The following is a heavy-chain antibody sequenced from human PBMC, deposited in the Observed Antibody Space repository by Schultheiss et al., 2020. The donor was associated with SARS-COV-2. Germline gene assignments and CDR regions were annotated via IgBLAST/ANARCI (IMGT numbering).Heavy chain of an antibody. Sequence: GGSLRLSCAASGFTFSNAWMSWVRQAPGKGLEWVSRINSDGSSTSYADSVKGRFTISRDNAKNSLYLQMNSLRAEDTAVYYCAKLGPYKYDSSGYYYEWGAFDIWGQGTMVTVSS. CDR2: INSDGSST. CDR1: GFTFSNAW. CDR3: AKLGPYKYDSSGYYYEWGAFDI. J-gene: IGHJ3*02. D-gene: IGHD3-22*01. V-gene: IGHV3-74*01.